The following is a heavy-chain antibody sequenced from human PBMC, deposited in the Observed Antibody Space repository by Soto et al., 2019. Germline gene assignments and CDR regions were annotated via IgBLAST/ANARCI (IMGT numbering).Heavy chain of an antibody. CDR2: MNPNSGNS. CDR3: ARMAREYSDYLVWFDP. CDR1: GYTFSSYD. J-gene: IGHJ5*02. D-gene: IGHD5-12*01. Sequence: QVQLVQSGAEVKKPGASVKVSCKASGYTFSSYDINWVRQATGQGLEWMGWMNPNSGNSGYAQKFQGRVTMTRNPSISTAYMELSSLRSEDTAVYYCARMAREYSDYLVWFDPWGQGTLVTVSS. V-gene: IGHV1-8*01.